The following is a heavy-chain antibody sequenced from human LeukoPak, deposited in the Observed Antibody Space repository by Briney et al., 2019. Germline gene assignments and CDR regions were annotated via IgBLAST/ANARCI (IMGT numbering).Heavy chain of an antibody. CDR1: GFTLSTYA. CDR3: AKAAYGDYAGAFDI. J-gene: IGHJ3*02. V-gene: IGHV3-23*01. Sequence: GGSLRLSCAASGFTLSTYAMTWVRQAPGKGLEWVSSISGSGAGKFYAAPVKGRFTTSRDNSKNTLYVQMNSLRAEDTAVYYRAKAAYGDYAGAFDIWGQGTMVIVSS. CDR2: ISGSGAGK. D-gene: IGHD4-17*01.